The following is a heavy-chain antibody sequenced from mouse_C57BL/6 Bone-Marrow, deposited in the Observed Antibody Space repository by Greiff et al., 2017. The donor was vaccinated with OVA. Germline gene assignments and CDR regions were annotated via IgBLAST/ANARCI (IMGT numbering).Heavy chain of an antibody. CDR2: LNTNNGGT. V-gene: IGHV1-26*01. Sequence: EVQLQQSGPELVKPGASVKISCTASGYTFTDYYMNWVKQSHGKSLEWIGDLNTNNGGTSYNQKFKGKATLTVDKSSSTDYLELHSLTSKDSAVYNCARDSFITTVVAKDYWGQGTTLTVSS. D-gene: IGHD1-1*01. CDR1: GYTFTDYY. J-gene: IGHJ2*01. CDR3: ARDSFITTVVAKDY.